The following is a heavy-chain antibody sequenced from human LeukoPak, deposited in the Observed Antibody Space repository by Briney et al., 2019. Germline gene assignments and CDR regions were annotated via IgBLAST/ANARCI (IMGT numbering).Heavy chain of an antibody. J-gene: IGHJ4*02. D-gene: IGHD6-13*01. V-gene: IGHV4-4*07. CDR1: GGSISSYY. Sequence: SETLSLTCTVSGGSISSYYWGWIRQPAGKGLEWIGRIYTSGSTYYNPSLKSRVTISVDTSKNQFSLKLSSVTAADTAVYYCAREPGIAAADHFDYWGQGTLVTVSS. CDR2: IYTSGST. CDR3: AREPGIAAADHFDY.